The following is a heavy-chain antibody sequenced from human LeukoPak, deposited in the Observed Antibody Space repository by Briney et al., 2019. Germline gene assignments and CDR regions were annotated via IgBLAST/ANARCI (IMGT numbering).Heavy chain of an antibody. D-gene: IGHD3-9*01. CDR3: AKENYDILTGYYGMDV. Sequence: GRSLRLSCAASGFTFSSYAMHWVRQAPGKGLEWVAVISYDGSNKYYADSVKGRFTISRDNSKNTLYLQMNSLRAEDTAVYYCAKENYDILTGYYGMDVWGQGTTVTVSS. J-gene: IGHJ6*02. CDR1: GFTFSSYA. V-gene: IGHV3-30-3*01. CDR2: ISYDGSNK.